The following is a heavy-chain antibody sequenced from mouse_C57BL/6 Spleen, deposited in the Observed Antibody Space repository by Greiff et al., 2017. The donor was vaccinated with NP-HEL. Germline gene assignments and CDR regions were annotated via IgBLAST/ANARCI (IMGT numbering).Heavy chain of an antibody. V-gene: IGHV1-58*01. Sequence: VQLQQSGAELVRPGSSVKMSCKTSGYTFTSYGINWVKQRPGQGLEWIGYIYIGNGYTEYNEKFKGKATLTSDTSSSTAYMQLSSLTSADAAIDFCARGNITTVAPFAYWGKGTLVTVSA. CDR1: GYTFTSYG. D-gene: IGHD1-1*01. CDR3: ARGNITTVAPFAY. CDR2: IYIGNGYT. J-gene: IGHJ3*01.